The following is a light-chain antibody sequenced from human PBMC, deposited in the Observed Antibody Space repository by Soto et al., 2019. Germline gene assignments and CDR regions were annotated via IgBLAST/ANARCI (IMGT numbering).Light chain of an antibody. CDR2: AAS. CDR3: QQRSNWQVT. CDR1: QGISSY. J-gene: IGKJ5*01. V-gene: IGKV1-8*01. Sequence: AIRMTQSPSSLSASTGDRVTITCRASQGISSYLAWYQQKPGKAPKLLIYAASTLQSGVPSRFSGSGSGTDFTLTISSLEPEDFAVYYCQQRSNWQVTFGQGTRLEIK.